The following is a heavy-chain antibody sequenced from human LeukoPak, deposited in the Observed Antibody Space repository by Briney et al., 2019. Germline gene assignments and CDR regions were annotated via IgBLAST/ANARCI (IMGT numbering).Heavy chain of an antibody. Sequence: SETLSLTCTVSGGSISSHHWSWIRQPAGKGLEWIGRIHTSGSTNYNPSLKSRVTMSTDTSKNQFSLKLTFVTAADTAVYYCARDQQYGSSSQFDYWGQGTLVTVSS. J-gene: IGHJ4*02. CDR3: ARDQQYGSSSQFDY. CDR1: GGSISSHH. V-gene: IGHV4-4*07. D-gene: IGHD6-6*01. CDR2: IHTSGST.